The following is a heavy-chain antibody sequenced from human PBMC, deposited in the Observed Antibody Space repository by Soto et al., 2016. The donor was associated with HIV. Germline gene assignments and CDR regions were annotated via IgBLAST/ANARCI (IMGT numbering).Heavy chain of an antibody. CDR2: ISGNGGTT. Sequence: VQLVESGGGIIQPGGSLRLSCAASGFNFDDYAMHWVRQAPGKGLEWVSLISGNGGTTYYADSVRGRFTISRDNSKNFLYLQMNSLRTEDTALYYCVRDLITGYNTRPTKDYWGQGTMVIVSS. CDR1: GFNFDDYA. V-gene: IGHV3-43*02. D-gene: IGHD2-15*01. CDR3: VRDLITGYNTRPTKDY. J-gene: IGHJ4*02.